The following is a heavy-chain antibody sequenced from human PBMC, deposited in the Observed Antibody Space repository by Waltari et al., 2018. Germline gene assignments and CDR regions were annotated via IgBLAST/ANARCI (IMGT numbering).Heavy chain of an antibody. CDR1: GFTFSSYA. D-gene: IGHD3-3*01. CDR3: AKNHANGQPYYDS. V-gene: IGHV3-23*01. J-gene: IGHJ5*02. Sequence: EVLLLESGGGLVQPGGSLRLSCAASGFTFSSYAMTWVRQAPGKGLVWVSAISGSGTNPYYVDPVKGRFTFSRDNSKNTLYLQMNSLRADDTAVYYCAKNHANGQPYYDSWGQGTLVIVSS. CDR2: ISGSGTNP.